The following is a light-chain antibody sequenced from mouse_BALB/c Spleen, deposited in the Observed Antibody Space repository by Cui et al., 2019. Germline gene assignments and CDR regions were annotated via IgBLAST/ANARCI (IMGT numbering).Light chain of an antibody. V-gene: IGKV12-46*01. CDR3: QHFWGTPLT. CDR1: ENIYSN. J-gene: IGKJ5*01. Sequence: DIQMTQSPASLSVSVGETVTITCRASENIYSNLAWYQQKQGKSPQLLVYAATNLADGGPSRFSGSGSGTQYSLKINSLQSEDFGSYYCQHFWGTPLTFGAGTKLELK. CDR2: AAT.